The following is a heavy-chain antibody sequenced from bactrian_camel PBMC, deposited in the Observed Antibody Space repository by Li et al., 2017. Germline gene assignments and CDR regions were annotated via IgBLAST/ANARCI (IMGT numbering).Heavy chain of an antibody. V-gene: IGHV3S40*01. CDR1: GFKFSDYT. D-gene: IGHD5*01. J-gene: IGHJ4*01. CDR3: AAGSMSWADTAYKY. Sequence: VQLVESGGGLVQPGGSLRVSCAASGFKFSDYTMTWVRQAPGKGLEWVSAINSVGGTTYYADSVKGRFTISRDNAKNTVNLQMNSLKPEDTALYYCAAGSMSWADTAYKYWGQGTQVTVS. CDR2: INSVGGTT.